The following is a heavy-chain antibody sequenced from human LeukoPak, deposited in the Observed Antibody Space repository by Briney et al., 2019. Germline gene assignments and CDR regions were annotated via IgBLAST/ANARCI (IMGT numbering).Heavy chain of an antibody. J-gene: IGHJ4*02. D-gene: IGHD3-3*01. CDR2: ISGSGGST. CDR3: AKDGFWSGYYNRAFDY. CDR1: GFTFSCYA. V-gene: IGHV3-23*01. Sequence: GASLRLSCAASGFTFSCYAMSWVRQAPGKGLEWVSAISGSGGSTYYADSVKGRFTISRDNSKNTLYLQMNSLRAEDTAVYYCAKDGFWSGYYNRAFDYWGQGTLVTVSS.